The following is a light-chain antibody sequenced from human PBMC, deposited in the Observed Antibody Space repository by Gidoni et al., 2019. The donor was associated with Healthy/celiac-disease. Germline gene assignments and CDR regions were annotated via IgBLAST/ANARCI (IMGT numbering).Light chain of an antibody. CDR3: QQYNNWPAIT. CDR2: GAS. V-gene: IGKV3-15*01. Sequence: LMTHSPATLSVSPGERATLSCRASQSVSSNLAWYQQQPGQAPRLLIYGASNRATGIPARFSGSGSGTEFTLTISSLQSEDFAVYYCQQYNNWPAITFGQGTRLEIK. CDR1: QSVSSN. J-gene: IGKJ5*01.